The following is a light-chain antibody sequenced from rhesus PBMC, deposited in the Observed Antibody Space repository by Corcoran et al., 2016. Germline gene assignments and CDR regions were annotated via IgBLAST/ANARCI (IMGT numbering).Light chain of an antibody. V-gene: IGKV1-43*02. CDR2: TAS. CDR3: LQYNSDPPT. J-gene: IGKJ1*01. CDR1: QGIRNH. Sequence: DIQMTQSPSSLSASVGDRVTISCRASQGIRNHLNWYQQKTGKSPKRLISTASTLESGVPSRFSSSGSVTDFTFTISSLQPEDFATYYCLQYNSDPPTFGQGTKVEMK.